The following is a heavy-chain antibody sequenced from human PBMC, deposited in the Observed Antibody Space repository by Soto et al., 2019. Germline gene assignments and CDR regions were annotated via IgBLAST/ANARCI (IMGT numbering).Heavy chain of an antibody. J-gene: IGHJ5*02. D-gene: IGHD3-9*01. Sequence: ASVKVSCKVSGYTLTELSMHWVRQAPGKGLEWMGGFDPEDGETIYAQKFQGRVTMTEDTSTDTAYMELSSLRSEDTAVYYCATGRGDYDILTGYYSLANWFDPWGQGTLVTVS. CDR1: GYTLTELS. V-gene: IGHV1-24*01. CDR2: FDPEDGET. CDR3: ATGRGDYDILTGYYSLANWFDP.